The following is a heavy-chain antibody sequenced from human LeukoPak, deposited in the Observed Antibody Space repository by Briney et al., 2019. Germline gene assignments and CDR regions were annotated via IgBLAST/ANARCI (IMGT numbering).Heavy chain of an antibody. V-gene: IGHV4-59*12. CDR1: GGSISSYY. D-gene: IGHD1-20*01. Sequence: SETLSLTCTVSGGSISSYYWSWIRQPPGQGLEWIETINYSGDTYYNPSLKSRVTISVDSSRNQFSLKLSSVTAADTAVYYCVRLQAVTGNFDYWGQGALVTVSS. J-gene: IGHJ4*02. CDR2: INYSGDT. CDR3: VRLQAVTGNFDY.